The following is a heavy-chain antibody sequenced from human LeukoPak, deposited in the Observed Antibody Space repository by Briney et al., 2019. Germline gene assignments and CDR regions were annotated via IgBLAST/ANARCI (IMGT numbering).Heavy chain of an antibody. CDR1: GGTFTSYG. J-gene: IGHJ3*02. CDR2: ISAYNGNT. Sequence: ASVKVSCKASGGTFTSYGISWVRQAPGQGLEWMGWISAYNGNTNYAQKLQGRVTMTTDTSTSTAYMELRSLRSDDTAVYYCARGRLDSSSWYGADAFDIWGQGTMVTVSS. CDR3: ARGRLDSSSWYGADAFDI. V-gene: IGHV1-18*01. D-gene: IGHD6-13*01.